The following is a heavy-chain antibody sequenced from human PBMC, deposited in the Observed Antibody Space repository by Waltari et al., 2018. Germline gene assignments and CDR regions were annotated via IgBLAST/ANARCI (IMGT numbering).Heavy chain of an antibody. V-gene: IGHV4-59*01. CDR2: IYYSGST. CDR3: ARLRHFDNSGFFDY. CDR1: VAPTSTSY. D-gene: IGHD3-22*01. Sequence: QVQLQESGPGLVKPSETLSLPCPVPVAPTSTSYWSWTRRPPGKGLEWIGYIYYSGSTNYNPSLKSRVTMSIDASESQFSLKLTSVTAADTAVYYCARLRHFDNSGFFDYWGQGTLVTVSS. J-gene: IGHJ4*02.